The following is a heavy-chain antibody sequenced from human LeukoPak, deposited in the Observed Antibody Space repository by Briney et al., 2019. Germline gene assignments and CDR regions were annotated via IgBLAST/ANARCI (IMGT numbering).Heavy chain of an antibody. CDR3: ARDHWNDVY. V-gene: IGHV3-7*03. D-gene: IGHD1-1*01. J-gene: IGHJ4*02. CDR2: IKQDESKR. Sequence: GGSLRLSCAASGFTFSDHWMSWVRQAPGKGLEWVANIKQDESKRYYVDSVKGRFTISRDNSKNTLYLQMNSLRAEDTAVYYCARDHWNDVYWGQGTLVTVSS. CDR1: GFTFSDHW.